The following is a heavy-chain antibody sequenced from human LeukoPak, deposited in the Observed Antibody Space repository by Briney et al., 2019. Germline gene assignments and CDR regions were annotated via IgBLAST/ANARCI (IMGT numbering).Heavy chain of an antibody. J-gene: IGHJ4*02. D-gene: IGHD1-26*01. Sequence: PSETLSLTCTVSGGSISSDHWNWIRQPPGKGLEWIGCIYYSGSTYYNPSLKSRVTISVDMSKSQFSLRLTSVTAADTAVYYCARGPPRAVGATHFDYWGQGTLVTVSS. CDR2: IYYSGST. CDR3: ARGPPRAVGATHFDY. CDR1: GGSISSDH. V-gene: IGHV4-59*01.